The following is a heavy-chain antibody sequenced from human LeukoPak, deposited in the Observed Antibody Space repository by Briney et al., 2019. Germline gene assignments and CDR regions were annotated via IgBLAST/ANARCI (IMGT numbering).Heavy chain of an antibody. CDR2: INGDGSST. Sequence: GGSLRLSCEASGFTFSNFWMHWVRQVAGKGLLWVSRINGDGSSTTYADPVKGRFTISRDNAKNTLYLQMNSLRVEDTAVYYCARGSDIAAAVKIYGSEFWGQGTLVTASS. D-gene: IGHD6-13*01. CDR1: GFTFSNFW. J-gene: IGHJ4*02. V-gene: IGHV3-74*01. CDR3: ARGSDIAAAVKIYGSEF.